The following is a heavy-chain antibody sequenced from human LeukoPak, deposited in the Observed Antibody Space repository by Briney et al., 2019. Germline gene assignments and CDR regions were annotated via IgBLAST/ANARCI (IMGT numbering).Heavy chain of an antibody. Sequence: PGGSLRLSCAASGFTVSSNYMSWVRRAPGKGLEWVSVIYSGGSTYYADSVKGRFTISRDNSKNTLYLQMNSLRAEDTAVYYCARDRRDGSGSYYPLDYWGQGTLVTVSS. CDR3: ARDRRDGSGSYYPLDY. D-gene: IGHD3-10*01. CDR2: IYSGGST. J-gene: IGHJ4*02. CDR1: GFTVSSNY. V-gene: IGHV3-66*01.